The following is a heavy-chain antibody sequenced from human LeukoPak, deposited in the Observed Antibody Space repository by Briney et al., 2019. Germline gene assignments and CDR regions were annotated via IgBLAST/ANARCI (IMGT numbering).Heavy chain of an antibody. CDR1: GGSISSYY. CDR2: IFYTGST. V-gene: IGHV4-59*01. J-gene: IGHJ3*02. Sequence: MPSETLSLTCTVSGGSISSYYWSWIRQPPGKGLEWIGYIFYTGSTNYNPSLKSRVTISVLTSKNRFSLKLSSVTAADTAVYYCATLTGGDDAFDIWGQGTMVTVSS. D-gene: IGHD4-23*01. CDR3: ATLTGGDDAFDI.